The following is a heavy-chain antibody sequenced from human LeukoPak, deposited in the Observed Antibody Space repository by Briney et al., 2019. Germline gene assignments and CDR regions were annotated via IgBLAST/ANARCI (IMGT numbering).Heavy chain of an antibody. Sequence: GGSLRLSCVASGFSFSSYGLHWVRQAPGKGLEWVSLTSFDGTDKYYADSVKGRFTISRDNSKNTPYLQMNSLRAEDTAIYYCARVTGYSSGWYTGDGFDIWGQGTMVTVSS. CDR2: TSFDGTDK. CDR3: ARVTGYSSGWYTGDGFDI. CDR1: GFSFSSYG. J-gene: IGHJ3*02. D-gene: IGHD6-19*01. V-gene: IGHV3-30-3*01.